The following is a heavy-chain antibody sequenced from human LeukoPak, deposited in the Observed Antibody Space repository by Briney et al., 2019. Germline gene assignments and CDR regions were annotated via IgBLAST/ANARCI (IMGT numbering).Heavy chain of an antibody. Sequence: GGSLRLSCAASGFTFSSYGMHWVRQAPGKGLEWVAFIRYDGSNKYYADSVKGRFTISRDNSKNTLYLQMNSLRAEDTAVYYCAKDPSNDHLVVVPAAPNHWGQGTLVTVSS. J-gene: IGHJ5*02. V-gene: IGHV3-30*02. CDR1: GFTFSSYG. CDR3: AKDPSNDHLVVVPAAPNH. D-gene: IGHD2-2*01. CDR2: IRYDGSNK.